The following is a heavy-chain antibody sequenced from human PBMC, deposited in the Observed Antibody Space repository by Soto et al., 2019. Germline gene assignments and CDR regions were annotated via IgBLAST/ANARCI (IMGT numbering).Heavy chain of an antibody. V-gene: IGHV1-69*13. CDR1: GGTFSSYA. Sequence: ASVKVSCKASGGTFSSYAISWVRQAPGQGLEWMGGIIPIFGTANYAQKFQGRVTITADESTSTAYMELSSLRSEDTAVYYCARGAAARLKSGVYNWFDPWGQGTLVTVSS. J-gene: IGHJ5*02. CDR3: ARGAAARLKSGVYNWFDP. D-gene: IGHD6-6*01. CDR2: IIPIFGTA.